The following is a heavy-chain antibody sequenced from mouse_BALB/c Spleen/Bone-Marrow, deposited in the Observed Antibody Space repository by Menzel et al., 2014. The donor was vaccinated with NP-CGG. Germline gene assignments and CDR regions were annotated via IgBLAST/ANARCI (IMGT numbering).Heavy chain of an antibody. V-gene: IGHV1-63*02. CDR2: IYPGGGYT. Sequence: LVESGAELVRPGTSVKVSCKAAGYTFTNYWIGWVKQRPGHGLEWIGDIYPGGGYTNYNEKFKGKATLTADTSSSTAYMQLSSLTSEDSAVYYCAIHGEAMDYWGQGTSVTVSS. J-gene: IGHJ4*01. CDR1: GYTFTNYW. CDR3: AIHGEAMDY.